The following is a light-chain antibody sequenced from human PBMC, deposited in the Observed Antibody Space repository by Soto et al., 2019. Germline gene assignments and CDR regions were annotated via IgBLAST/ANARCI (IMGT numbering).Light chain of an antibody. CDR2: GAS. J-gene: IGKJ5*01. CDR3: QQYNTWRQIT. CDR1: QSISSN. V-gene: IGKV3-15*01. Sequence: EIVMTQSPATLSVSPGERATLSCRASQSISSNVGWYQQRPGQAPRLLIYGASTRATGIPARFSGSGSGTEFTLTISSLDSEDSAVYYCQQYNTWRQITFGKGTRLEIK.